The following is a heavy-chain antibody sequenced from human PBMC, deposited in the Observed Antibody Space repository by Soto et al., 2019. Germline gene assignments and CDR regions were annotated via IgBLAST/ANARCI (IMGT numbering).Heavy chain of an antibody. CDR3: ARFTHQALGDYVQGFDA. CDR2: IIPIYGTA. J-gene: IGHJ5*01. V-gene: IGHV1-69*13. Sequence: SFKVSCSASSGTFSSYGSRRVLQAPRQAREWMGGIIPIYGTANYGQKFQGRVTITADESTSTAYMALSSLRSEDTAMYYCARFTHQALGDYVQGFDAWGRGCVGTV. D-gene: IGHD4-17*01. CDR1: SGTFSSYG.